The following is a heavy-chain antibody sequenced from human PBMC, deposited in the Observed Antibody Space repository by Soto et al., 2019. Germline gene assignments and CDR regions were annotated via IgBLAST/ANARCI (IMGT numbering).Heavy chain of an antibody. Sequence: QVQLQESGPGLVKPSQTLSLTCTVSGGSISSGNYYWSWIRQHPGKGLEWIGYIFYSGSTYYNPSLQSRATSSVDTSKNQFSLKLSSVTAADTAVYYCARGGSGDIVVVAAIDYWGQGTLVTVSS. J-gene: IGHJ4*02. V-gene: IGHV4-31*03. CDR3: ARGGSGDIVVVAAIDY. CDR1: GGSISSGNYY. CDR2: IFYSGST. D-gene: IGHD2-15*01.